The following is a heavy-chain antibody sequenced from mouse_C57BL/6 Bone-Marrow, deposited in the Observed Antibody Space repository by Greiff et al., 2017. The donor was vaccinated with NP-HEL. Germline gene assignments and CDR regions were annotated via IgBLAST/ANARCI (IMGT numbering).Heavy chain of an antibody. V-gene: IGHV1-15*01. CDR3: TRSGYDYLYYFDY. D-gene: IGHD2-4*01. J-gene: IGHJ2*01. CDR2: IDPETGGT. Sequence: QVQLKQSGAELVRPGASVTLSCKASGYTFTDYEMHWVKQTPVHGLEWIGAIDPETGGTAYNQKFKGKAILTADKSSSTAYMELRSLTSEDSAVYYCTRSGYDYLYYFDYWGQGTTLTVSS. CDR1: GYTFTDYE.